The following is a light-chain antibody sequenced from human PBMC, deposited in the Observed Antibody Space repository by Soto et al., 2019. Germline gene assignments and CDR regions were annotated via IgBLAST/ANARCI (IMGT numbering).Light chain of an antibody. Sequence: QSVLTQPPSVSAAPGQKVTISCSGSSSNIGNNYVSWYQQLPGTAPNLLIYDNNKRPSGIPDRFSGSKSGTSATLGITGLQTGDDADYYCGTWDSSLSAVVFGGGTKLTVL. CDR1: SSNIGNNY. CDR2: DNN. J-gene: IGLJ2*01. V-gene: IGLV1-51*01. CDR3: GTWDSSLSAVV.